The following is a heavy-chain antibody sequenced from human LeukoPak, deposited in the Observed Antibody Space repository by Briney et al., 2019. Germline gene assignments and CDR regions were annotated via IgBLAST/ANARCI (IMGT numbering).Heavy chain of an antibody. CDR1: GGSIASSYW. V-gene: IGHV4-4*02. D-gene: IGHD4-23*01. CDR2: IYHSGST. CDR3: ARNAGNSDVDY. J-gene: IGHJ4*02. Sequence: SETQSLTCAVSGGSIASSYWWTWVRQPPGKGLEWIGEIYHSGSTNYNPSLRSRVTISVDKSDNQFSLKLNSMTAADTAVYYCARNAGNSDVDYWGQGTLVTVSS.